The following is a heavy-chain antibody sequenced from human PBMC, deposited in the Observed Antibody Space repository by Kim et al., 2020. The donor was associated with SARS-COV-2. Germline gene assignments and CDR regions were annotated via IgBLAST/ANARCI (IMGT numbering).Heavy chain of an antibody. CDR1: GYSFTSYW. Sequence: GESLKISCKGSGYSFTSYWIGWVRQMPGKGLEWMGIIYPGDSDTRYSPSFQGQVTISADKSISTAYLQWSSLKASDTAMYYCARGGVRGVISRASGMNDAFDIWGQGTMVTVSS. CDR3: ARGGVRGVISRASGMNDAFDI. V-gene: IGHV5-51*01. J-gene: IGHJ3*02. D-gene: IGHD3-10*01. CDR2: IYPGDSDT.